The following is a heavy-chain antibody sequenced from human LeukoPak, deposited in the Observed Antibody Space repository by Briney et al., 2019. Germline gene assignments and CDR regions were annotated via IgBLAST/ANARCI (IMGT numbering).Heavy chain of an antibody. V-gene: IGHV4-61*01. J-gene: IGHJ6*03. CDR3: ARVPGPRDYYYYYMDV. Sequence: SETLSLTCSVPGYSISSGYYWSWIRQPPGKGLEWIGYTYYSGSTNYNPSLKSRVTISVDTSKNQFSLKLSSVTAADTAVYYCARVPGPRDYYYYYMDVWGKGTTVTISS. CDR1: GYSISSGYY. CDR2: TYYSGST.